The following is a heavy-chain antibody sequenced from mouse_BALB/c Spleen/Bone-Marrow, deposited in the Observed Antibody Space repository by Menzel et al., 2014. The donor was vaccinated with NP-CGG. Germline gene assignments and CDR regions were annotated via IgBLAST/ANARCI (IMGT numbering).Heavy chain of an antibody. CDR1: GFTFXSFG. CDR3: ARLDVGGY. V-gene: IGHV5-17*02. CDR2: ISDGSSTI. Sequence: EVMLVESGGGLVQPGGSRKLSCAASGFTFXSFGMHWVRQVPEKGLEWVAYISDGSSTIYYADTVKGRLTISRDNPKNTLFLQMTSLRSEDTAMYYCARLDVGGYWGQGTTLTVSS. J-gene: IGHJ2*01.